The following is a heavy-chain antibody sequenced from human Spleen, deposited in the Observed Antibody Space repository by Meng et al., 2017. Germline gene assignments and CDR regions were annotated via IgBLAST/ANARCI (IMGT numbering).Heavy chain of an antibody. CDR3: ARAPKNGDCDY. J-gene: IGHJ4*02. Sequence: GGSLRLSCAASGFTFSSYAMSWVRQAPGKGLEWVAVIWYDGSNKYYADSVKGRFTISRDNSKNTLYLQMNSLRAEDTAVYYCARAPKNGDCDYWGQGTLVTVSS. D-gene: IGHD4-17*01. V-gene: IGHV3-33*08. CDR1: GFTFSSYA. CDR2: IWYDGSNK.